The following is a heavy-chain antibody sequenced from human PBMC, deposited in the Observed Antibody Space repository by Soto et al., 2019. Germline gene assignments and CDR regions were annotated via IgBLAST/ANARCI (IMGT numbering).Heavy chain of an antibody. D-gene: IGHD3-22*01. CDR2: IYQSGST. V-gene: IGHV4-30-2*01. CDR1: GGSLSSSAYS. CDR3: ARELLFYDSDGFSWDDAFDI. J-gene: IGHJ3*02. Sequence: SETLSLTYAGSGGSLSSSAYSWSWIRQPPGKGLEWIGFIYQSGSTYYNPSLKSRVTMSLDRPKNQFSLKLSSVTAADTAVYYCARELLFYDSDGFSWDDAFDIWGQGTMVT.